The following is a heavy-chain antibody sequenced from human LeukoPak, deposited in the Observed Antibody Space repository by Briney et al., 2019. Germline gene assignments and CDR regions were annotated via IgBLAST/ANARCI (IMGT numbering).Heavy chain of an antibody. Sequence: GASVKVSCKASGYTFTSYGISWVRQAPGQGLEWMGWISAYNGNTNYAQKLQGRVIMTTDTSTSTAYMELRSLRSDDTAVYYCARAYRGAKAGSWFDPWGQGTLVTVSS. V-gene: IGHV1-18*01. CDR2: ISAYNGNT. D-gene: IGHD1-26*01. J-gene: IGHJ5*02. CDR3: ARAYRGAKAGSWFDP. CDR1: GYTFTSYG.